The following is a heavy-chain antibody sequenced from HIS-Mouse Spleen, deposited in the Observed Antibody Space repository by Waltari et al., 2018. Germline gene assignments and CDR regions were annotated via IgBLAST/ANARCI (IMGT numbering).Heavy chain of an antibody. Sequence: QVQLVDSGGGVVQPGRSLRLSCAASGFTFSSYGMHWVRQGPGKGLEWVAVISYDGSNKYYADSVKGRFTISRDNSKNTLYLQMNSLRAEDTAVYYCAKGGSTTVTAFDIWGQGTMVTVSS. V-gene: IGHV3-30*18. CDR3: AKGGSTTVTAFDI. D-gene: IGHD4-17*01. CDR1: GFTFSSYG. CDR2: ISYDGSNK. J-gene: IGHJ3*02.